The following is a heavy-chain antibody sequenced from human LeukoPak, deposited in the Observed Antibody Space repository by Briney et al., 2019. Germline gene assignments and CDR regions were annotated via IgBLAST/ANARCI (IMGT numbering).Heavy chain of an antibody. Sequence: GGSLRLPCAASGFTFSSYAMSWVRQAPGKGLEWVSAISGSGGSTYYADSVKGRFTISRDDSKNTLYLQMNSLRAEDTAVYYCANGAAAGQFDPWGQGTLVTVSS. CDR2: ISGSGGST. D-gene: IGHD6-13*01. CDR3: ANGAAAGQFDP. CDR1: GFTFSSYA. V-gene: IGHV3-23*01. J-gene: IGHJ5*02.